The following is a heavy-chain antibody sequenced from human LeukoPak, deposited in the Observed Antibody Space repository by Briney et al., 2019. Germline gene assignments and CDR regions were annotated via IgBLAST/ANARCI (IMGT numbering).Heavy chain of an antibody. CDR3: VGLSSSWRGVP. Sequence: PSETLSLTCTVSGGSISSSSYYWGWIRQPPGKGLEWIGSIYYSGSTYYNPSLKSRVTISVDTSKNQFSLKLSSVTAADTAVYYCVGLSSSWRGVPWCQGTLVTVSS. CDR2: IYYSGST. V-gene: IGHV4-39*01. J-gene: IGHJ5*02. CDR1: GGSISSSSYY. D-gene: IGHD6-13*01.